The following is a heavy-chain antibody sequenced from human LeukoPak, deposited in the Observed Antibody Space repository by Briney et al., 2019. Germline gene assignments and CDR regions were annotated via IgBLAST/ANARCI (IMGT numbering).Heavy chain of an antibody. Sequence: PSQTLSLTCTVSGGSISSGGYYWSWIRQHPGKGLEWIVYIYYSGSTYYNPSLKSRVTISVDTSKNQFSLKLSSVTAADTAVYYCARGGGRYCSSTSCSKFDYWGQGTLVTVSS. CDR1: GGSISSGGYY. V-gene: IGHV4-31*03. CDR3: ARGGGRYCSSTSCSKFDY. CDR2: IYYSGST. J-gene: IGHJ4*02. D-gene: IGHD2-2*01.